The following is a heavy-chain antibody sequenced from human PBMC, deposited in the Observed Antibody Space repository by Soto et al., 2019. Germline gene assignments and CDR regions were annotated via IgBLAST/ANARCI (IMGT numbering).Heavy chain of an antibody. CDR1: GFTFSDYY. D-gene: IGHD2-15*01. V-gene: IGHV3-11*01. CDR3: ARRGYCSGGSCYIRMDV. J-gene: IGHJ6*03. Sequence: QVQLVESGGGLVKPVGSLRLSCAASGFTFSDYYMTWIRQAPGKGLEWVSYISSGGSAIYYADSVKGRFTISRDNAKNSLYLQMNSLRGEDTAVYYCARRGYCSGGSCYIRMDVWGKGTTVTVSS. CDR2: ISSGGSAI.